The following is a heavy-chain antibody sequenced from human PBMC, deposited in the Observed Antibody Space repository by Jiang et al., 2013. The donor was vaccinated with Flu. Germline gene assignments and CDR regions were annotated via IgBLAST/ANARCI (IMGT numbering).Heavy chain of an antibody. J-gene: IGHJ6*02. CDR1: GYTFTSYG. V-gene: IGHV1-18*04. D-gene: IGHD3-3*01. Sequence: SVKVSCKASGYTFTSYGISWVRQAPGQGLEWMGWISAYNGNTNYAQKLQGRVTMTTDTSTSTAYMELRSLRSDDTAVYYCARHSITIFGGGDYYYYYGMDVWGQGTTVTVSS. CDR2: ISAYNGNT. CDR3: ARHSITIFGGGDYYYYYGMDV.